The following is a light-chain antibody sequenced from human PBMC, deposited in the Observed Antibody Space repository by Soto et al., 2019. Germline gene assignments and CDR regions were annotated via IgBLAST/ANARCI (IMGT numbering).Light chain of an antibody. V-gene: IGLV2-8*01. CDR2: EVS. CDR1: SRDVGGYNY. J-gene: IGLJ3*02. Sequence: QSVLTQPPSASGSPGQSVTISCTGTSRDVGGYNYVSWYQHHPGKAPKLMIYEVSKRPSGVPDRFSGSKSGNTASLTVSGLQAEDEADYYCNSYAGSNNWVFGGGTKLTVL. CDR3: NSYAGSNNWV.